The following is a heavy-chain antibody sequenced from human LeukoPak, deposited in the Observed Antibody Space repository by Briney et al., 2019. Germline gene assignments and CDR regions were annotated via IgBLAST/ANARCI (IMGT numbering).Heavy chain of an antibody. CDR3: ASYYYDILTGSNY. D-gene: IGHD3-9*01. Sequence: SVKDSCEASGGTFSSYTISWVRQAPGQGLEWMGRIIPILGIANYAQKFQGRVTITADKSTSTAYMELSSLRSEDTAVYYCASYYYDILTGSNYWGQGTLVTVSS. CDR1: GGTFSSYT. V-gene: IGHV1-69*02. CDR2: IIPILGIA. J-gene: IGHJ4*02.